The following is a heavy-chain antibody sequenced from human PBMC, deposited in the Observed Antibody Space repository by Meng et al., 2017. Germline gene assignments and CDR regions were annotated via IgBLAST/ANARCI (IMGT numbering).Heavy chain of an antibody. CDR2: IYHSGST. J-gene: IGHJ3*02. V-gene: IGHV4-38-2*02. D-gene: IGHD1-26*01. Sequence: GSLRLSCTVSGYSISSGYYWGWIRQPPGKGLEWIGSIYHSGSTYYNPSLKSRVTISVDTSKNQFFLKLSSVTAADTAVYYCAKGTLGATTDAFDIWGQGTMVTVSS. CDR3: AKGTLGATTDAFDI. CDR1: GYSISSGYY.